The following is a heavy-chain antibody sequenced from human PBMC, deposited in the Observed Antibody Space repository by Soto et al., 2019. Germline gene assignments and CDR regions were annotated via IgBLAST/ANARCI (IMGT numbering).Heavy chain of an antibody. CDR1: GYTFTNYW. CDR3: AAPIFYYGMDV. J-gene: IGHJ6*02. CDR2: IYPGDSDT. Sequence: VESLKISCKGSGYTFTNYWIGWVRQMPGKGLEWMGIIYPGDSDTKYNPSFQGQVTISADKSITTTYLRWTSLKASDTAIYYCAAPIFYYGMDVWGQGTTVTVSS. D-gene: IGHD3-10*01. V-gene: IGHV5-51*01.